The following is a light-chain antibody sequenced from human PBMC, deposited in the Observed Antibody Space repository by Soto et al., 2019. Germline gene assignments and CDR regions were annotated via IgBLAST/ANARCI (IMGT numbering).Light chain of an antibody. J-gene: IGKJ1*01. V-gene: IGKV1-39*01. Sequence: TQSPATLSLSPGERATLSCRASQSVNSNLAWYHQKPGKAPKLLIYAASSLQSGVPSRFSGSGSGTDFTLTISSLQPEDFATYYCQQSYITPLTFGQGTKVDIK. CDR2: AAS. CDR1: QSVNSN. CDR3: QQSYITPLT.